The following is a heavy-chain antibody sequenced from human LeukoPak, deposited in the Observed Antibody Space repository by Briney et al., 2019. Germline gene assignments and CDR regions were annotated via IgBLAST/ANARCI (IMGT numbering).Heavy chain of an antibody. CDR3: AREMGSSYYDSSGYYGFFDY. J-gene: IGHJ4*02. CDR1: GFTFSSYS. V-gene: IGHV3-21*01. Sequence: GGSLGLSCAASGFTFSSYSMNWVRQAPGKGLEWVSSISSSSSYIYYADSVKGRFTISRDNAKNSLYLQMNSLRAEDTAVYYCAREMGSSYYDSSGYYGFFDYWGQGTLVTVSS. D-gene: IGHD3-22*01. CDR2: ISSSSSYI.